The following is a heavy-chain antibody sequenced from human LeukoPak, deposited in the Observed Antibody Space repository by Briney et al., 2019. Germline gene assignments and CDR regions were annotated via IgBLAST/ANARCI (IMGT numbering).Heavy chain of an antibody. J-gene: IGHJ4*02. CDR2: ISGSGGST. Sequence: GSLRLSCAAFGFTFSRYAMSWVRRAPGKGLEWVSAISGSGGSTYYADSVKGRFTLSRDNSKNTLYLQMNSLRAEDTAVYYCAKDPYYDFWSGYYYFDYWGQGTLVTVSS. D-gene: IGHD3-3*01. V-gene: IGHV3-23*01. CDR3: AKDPYYDFWSGYYYFDY. CDR1: GFTFSRYA.